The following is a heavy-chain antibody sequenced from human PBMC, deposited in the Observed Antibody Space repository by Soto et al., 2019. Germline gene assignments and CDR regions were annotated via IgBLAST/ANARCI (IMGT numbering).Heavy chain of an antibody. D-gene: IGHD3-22*01. CDR1: GYTFTSNY. CDR3: ARDRRLLEGYFDY. V-gene: IGHV1-46*01. Sequence: QAQLVQSGAEVREPGASVNVSCKASGYTFTSNYIHWVRQAPGQGLEWMGLINPDGVTTIYSQKFQSRITMTRDTSTSTVYMELSSLRSEDTAVYYCARDRRLLEGYFDYWGQGTLVTVSS. CDR2: INPDGVTT. J-gene: IGHJ4*02.